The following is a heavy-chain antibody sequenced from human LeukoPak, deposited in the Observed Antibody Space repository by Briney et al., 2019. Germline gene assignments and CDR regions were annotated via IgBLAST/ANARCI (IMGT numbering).Heavy chain of an antibody. CDR1: GGSTSSSNYY. J-gene: IGHJ4*02. CDR3: ARHSIAVTDDC. Sequence: SSETLSLTCTVSGGSTSSSNYYWGWIRQPPGRGLEWIGSIYYSGNTYYNPSLKSRVSISVDTSRNQFSLRLSSVTAADTAIYYCARHSIAVTDDCWGQGTLVTVSS. CDR2: IYYSGNT. D-gene: IGHD6-19*01. V-gene: IGHV4-39*01.